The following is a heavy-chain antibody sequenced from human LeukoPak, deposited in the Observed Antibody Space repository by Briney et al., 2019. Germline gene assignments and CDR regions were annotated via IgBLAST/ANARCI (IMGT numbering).Heavy chain of an antibody. CDR3: AKAGRDRDSSHYYFDY. Sequence: GGSLRLSCAASGVSFSNSGMHWVRQAPGKGLEWVAGIWFAESSQYYVDSVKGRFTISRDNSKNTMSLEMNSLRVEDTAVYFCAKAGRDRDSSHYYFDYWGQGTQVTVSS. CDR2: IWFAESSQ. V-gene: IGHV3-33*03. CDR1: GVSFSNSG. D-gene: IGHD5-18*01. J-gene: IGHJ4*02.